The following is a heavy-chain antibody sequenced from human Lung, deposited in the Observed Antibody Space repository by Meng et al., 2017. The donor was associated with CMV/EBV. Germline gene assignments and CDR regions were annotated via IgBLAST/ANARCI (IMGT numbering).Heavy chain of an antibody. CDR3: AKDSSAWYGGIDFDY. J-gene: IGHJ4*01. V-gene: IGHV3-9*01. CDR1: GFTFDNYA. D-gene: IGHD6-19*01. CDR2: ISWNSDTI. Sequence: GGSLRLSCVASGFTFDNYAMHWVRQAPGKGLEWVSGISWNSDTIDYAASVRGRFTVSRDNAKHSLYLQVNSLRIEDTALYYCAKDSSAWYGGIDFDYWGHGALVTVSS.